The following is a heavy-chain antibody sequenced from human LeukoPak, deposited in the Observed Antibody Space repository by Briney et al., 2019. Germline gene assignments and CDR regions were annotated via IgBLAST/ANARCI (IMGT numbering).Heavy chain of an antibody. D-gene: IGHD4-17*01. V-gene: IGHV3-73*01. CDR2: IRSKANSYAT. J-gene: IGHJ4*02. CDR3: AKDRHYGDYDREFDY. Sequence: PGGSLRLSCAASGFTFSGSAMHWVRQASGKGLEWVGRIRSKANSYATAYAASVKGRFTISRDDSKNTLYLQMNSLRAEDTAVYYCAKDRHYGDYDREFDYWGQGTLVTVSS. CDR1: GFTFSGSA.